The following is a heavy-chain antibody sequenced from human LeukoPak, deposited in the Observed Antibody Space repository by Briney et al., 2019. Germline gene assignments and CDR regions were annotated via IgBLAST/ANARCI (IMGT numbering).Heavy chain of an antibody. CDR2: IYSSGST. CDR1: GFTVSSNY. Sequence: GGSLRLSCAASGFTVSSNYMIWVRQAPGKGLEWVSLIYSSGSTYYADSVRGRFTISRDHYKNTLYLQMNNLRAEDTAVYYCARSKWLRLLDYWGQGTLVTVSS. V-gene: IGHV3-53*01. J-gene: IGHJ4*02. CDR3: ARSKWLRLLDY. D-gene: IGHD5-12*01.